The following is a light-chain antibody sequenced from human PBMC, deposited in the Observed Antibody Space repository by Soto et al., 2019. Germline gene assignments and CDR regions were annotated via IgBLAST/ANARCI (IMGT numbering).Light chain of an antibody. J-gene: IGKJ2*01. V-gene: IGKV3-15*01. CDR1: QSVSSK. CDR2: NAS. Sequence: DTLMTQSPATLSVSPGERATLSCRASQSVSSKLVWYPQKPGQAPRLLIYNASTRATDIPARFSGSGSGTEFTLSISSLQSEDFAVYDCQQYNNWPPYTFGQGTKLEI. CDR3: QQYNNWPPYT.